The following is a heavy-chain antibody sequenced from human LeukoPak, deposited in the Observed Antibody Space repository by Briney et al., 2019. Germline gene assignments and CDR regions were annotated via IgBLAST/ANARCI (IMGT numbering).Heavy chain of an antibody. CDR3: ARDRVVVVPAAMGYFDL. Sequence: ASVTVSCKASGYTFTSYGISWVRQAPGQGREWMGWISAYNGNTNYAQKLQGRVTMTTDTSTSTAYMELRSLRSDDTAVYYCARDRVVVVPAAMGYFDLWGRGTLVTVSS. V-gene: IGHV1-18*04. J-gene: IGHJ2*01. CDR2: ISAYNGNT. CDR1: GYTFTSYG. D-gene: IGHD2-2*01.